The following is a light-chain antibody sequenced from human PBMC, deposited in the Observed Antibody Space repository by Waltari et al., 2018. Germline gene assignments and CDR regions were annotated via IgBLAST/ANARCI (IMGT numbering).Light chain of an antibody. CDR2: DVI. V-gene: IGLV2-14*01. J-gene: IGLJ3*02. CDR1: SSDVGGYNY. Sequence: QSARTQPASVSGSPGQSITISCTGTSSDVGGYNYVVLYQQHPGKAPNLLIFDVINRPSGVSNRFYGSKSGNTASLTISGLQAEDESDYYCCSFTSGSTWVFGGGTKLTVL. CDR3: CSFTSGSTWV.